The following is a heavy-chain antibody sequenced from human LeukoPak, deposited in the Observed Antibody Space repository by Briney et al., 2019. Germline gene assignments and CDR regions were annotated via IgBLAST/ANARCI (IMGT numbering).Heavy chain of an antibody. CDR3: AKGRYSSSPPTFFDY. CDR2: ISWNSDSI. D-gene: IGHD6-13*01. J-gene: IGHJ4*02. CDR1: GFTFDDYA. V-gene: IGHV3-9*03. Sequence: GGSLRLSCAASGFTFDDYAMHWVRQAPGKGLEWVSGISWNSDSIGYADSVKGRFTISRDNAKNSLYLQMNSLRAEDMALYYCAKGRYSSSPPTFFDYWGQGTLVTVSS.